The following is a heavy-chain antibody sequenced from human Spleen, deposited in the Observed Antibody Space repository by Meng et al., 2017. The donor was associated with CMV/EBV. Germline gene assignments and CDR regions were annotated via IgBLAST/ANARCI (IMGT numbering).Heavy chain of an antibody. CDR3: ASSHDYSNYLRVGAFDI. CDR1: DGSISTYY. J-gene: IGHJ3*02. V-gene: IGHV4-59*01. Sequence: GSLRLSCTVSDGSISTYYWSWVRQPPGKGLEWIGYIYYSGSTNYNPSLKSRVTISVDTSKNQFSLKLSSVTAADTAVYYCASSHDYSNYLRVGAFDIWGQGTMVTVSS. CDR2: IYYSGST. D-gene: IGHD4-11*01.